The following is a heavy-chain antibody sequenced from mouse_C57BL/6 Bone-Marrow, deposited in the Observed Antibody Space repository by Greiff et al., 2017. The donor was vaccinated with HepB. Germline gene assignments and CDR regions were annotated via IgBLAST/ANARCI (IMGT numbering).Heavy chain of an antibody. V-gene: IGHV1-76*01. CDR1: GYTFTDYY. CDR2: IYPGSGNT. Sequence: QVQLQQSGAELVRPGASVKLSCKASGYTFTDYYINWVKQRPGQGLEWIARIYPGSGNTYYNEKFKGKATLTAEKSSSTAYMQLSSLTSEDSAVYVCARGDDYSSFAYWGQGTLVTVSA. CDR3: ARGDDYSSFAY. D-gene: IGHD1-1*01. J-gene: IGHJ3*01.